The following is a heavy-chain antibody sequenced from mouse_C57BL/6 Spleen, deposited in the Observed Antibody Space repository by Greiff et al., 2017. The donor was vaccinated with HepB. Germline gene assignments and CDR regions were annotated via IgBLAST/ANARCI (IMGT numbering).Heavy chain of an antibody. CDR2: IDPETGGT. Sequence: QVQLQQSGAELVRPGASVTLSCKASGYTFTDYEMHWVKQTPVHGLEWIGAIDPETGGTAYNQKFKGKAILTADKSSSTAYMELRSLTSEDSAVYYCTYYYYGVGYWGQGTTLTVSS. CDR1: GYTFTDYE. D-gene: IGHD1-1*01. CDR3: TYYYYGVGY. J-gene: IGHJ2*01. V-gene: IGHV1-15*01.